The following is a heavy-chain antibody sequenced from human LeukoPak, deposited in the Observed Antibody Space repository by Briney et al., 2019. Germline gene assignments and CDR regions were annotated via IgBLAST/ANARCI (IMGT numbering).Heavy chain of an antibody. V-gene: IGHV1-18*04. J-gene: IGHJ4*02. Sequence: ASVKVSCKASGYIFTTYYMHWLRQAPGQGLEWMGWISAYNGNTNYAQKLQGRVTMTTDTSTSTAYMELRSLRSDDTAVYYCARGLHFWSGYRGYYFDYWGQGTLVTVSS. D-gene: IGHD3-3*02. CDR1: GYIFTTYY. CDR3: ARGLHFWSGYRGYYFDY. CDR2: ISAYNGNT.